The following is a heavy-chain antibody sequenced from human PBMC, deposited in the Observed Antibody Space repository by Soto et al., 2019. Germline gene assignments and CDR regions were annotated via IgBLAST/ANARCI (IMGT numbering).Heavy chain of an antibody. CDR3: AREGGIFTGPGGIDV. J-gene: IGHJ6*02. Sequence: GGSLRLSCAASGFTLSSYSMNWVRQAPGKGLEWVSSISSSSSYIYYADSVKGRFTISRDNAKNSLYLQMNSLRAEDTAVYYCAREGGIFTGPGGIDVWGQGTTVTVSS. CDR2: ISSSSSYI. V-gene: IGHV3-21*01. CDR1: GFTLSSYS. D-gene: IGHD3-9*01.